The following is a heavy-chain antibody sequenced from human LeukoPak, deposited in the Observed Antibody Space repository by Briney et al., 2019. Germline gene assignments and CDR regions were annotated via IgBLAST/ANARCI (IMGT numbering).Heavy chain of an antibody. CDR2: IYHSGST. V-gene: IGHV4-4*02. J-gene: IGHJ5*02. CDR1: GGSISSSNW. D-gene: IGHD3-9*01. Sequence: PSETLSLTCAVSGGSISSSNWWSWVRQPPGKGLEWIGEIYHSGSTNYNPSLKSRVTISVDTSKNQFSLKLSSVTAADTAVYYCARAEYYDILTGYYPWGQGTLVTVSS. CDR3: ARAEYYDILTGYYP.